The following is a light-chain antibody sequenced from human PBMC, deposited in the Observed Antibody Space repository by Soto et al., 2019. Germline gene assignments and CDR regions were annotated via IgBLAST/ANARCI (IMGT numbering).Light chain of an antibody. CDR3: QQYNNWPPTT. CDR2: GAS. Sequence: EIGVTQSPGTLSLSPGERATLSCRGSQSVSSSYLAWYQQKPGQAPRLLLYGASTRATGIPARFSGSGSGTEFTLTISSLQSEDFAVYYCQQYNNWPPTTFGQGTRLEIK. CDR1: QSVSSSY. V-gene: IGKV3-15*01. J-gene: IGKJ5*01.